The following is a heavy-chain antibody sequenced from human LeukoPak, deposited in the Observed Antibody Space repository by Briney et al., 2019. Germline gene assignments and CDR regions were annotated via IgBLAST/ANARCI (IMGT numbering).Heavy chain of an antibody. CDR2: IIPIFGTA. V-gene: IGHV1-69*05. CDR1: GGTFSSYA. Sequence: PVASVKVSCKASGGTFSSYAISWVRQAPGQGLEWMGGIIPIFGTANYAQKFQGRVTITTDESTSTAYMELSSLRSEDTAVYYCARSLRGIRGIRITMVRGVNPFKRQLYYMDVWGKGTTVTVSS. CDR3: ARSLRGIRGIRITMVRGVNPFKRQLYYMDV. J-gene: IGHJ6*03. D-gene: IGHD3-10*01.